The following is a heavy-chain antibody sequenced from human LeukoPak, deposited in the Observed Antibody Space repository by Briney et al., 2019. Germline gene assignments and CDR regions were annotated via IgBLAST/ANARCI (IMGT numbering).Heavy chain of an antibody. CDR2: IYTSGST. Sequence: PSETLSLTCTVSGNSISSGDNYWSWIRQPAGKGLEWIGRIYTSGSTNYNPSLKSRVTISVDTSKNQFSLKLSSVTAADTAVYYCARDYYGSGEYNAGFDYWGQGTLVTVSS. CDR1: GNSISSGDNY. V-gene: IGHV4-61*02. CDR3: ARDYYGSGEYNAGFDY. D-gene: IGHD3-10*01. J-gene: IGHJ4*02.